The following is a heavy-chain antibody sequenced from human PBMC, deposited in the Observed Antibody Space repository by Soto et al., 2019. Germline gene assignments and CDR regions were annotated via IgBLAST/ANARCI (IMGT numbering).Heavy chain of an antibody. Sequence: ASVKVSCKASGYTFTSYGISWVRQAPGQGLEWMGWISAYNGNTNYAQKLQGRVTMTTDTSTSTAYMELRSLRSDDTAVYYCTQTYYDILTGEILGFDYWGQGTLVTVSS. CDR2: ISAYNGNT. V-gene: IGHV1-18*01. CDR3: TQTYYDILTGEILGFDY. CDR1: GYTFTSYG. J-gene: IGHJ4*02. D-gene: IGHD3-9*01.